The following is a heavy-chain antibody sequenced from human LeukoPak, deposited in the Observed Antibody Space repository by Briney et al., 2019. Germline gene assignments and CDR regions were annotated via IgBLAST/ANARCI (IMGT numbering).Heavy chain of an antibody. V-gene: IGHV3-7*01. CDR2: IKPDGSGK. J-gene: IGHJ4*02. CDR3: VGGPKTTGVD. D-gene: IGHD4-17*01. Sequence: GGSLRLSCAASGFTFGSYWMSWVRQAPGKGLEWVANIKPDGSGKDYVDSVKGRFTISRDNAKNSLYLQMNSLRAEDTAVYYCVGGPKTTGVDWGQGTLVTVSS. CDR1: GFTFGSYW.